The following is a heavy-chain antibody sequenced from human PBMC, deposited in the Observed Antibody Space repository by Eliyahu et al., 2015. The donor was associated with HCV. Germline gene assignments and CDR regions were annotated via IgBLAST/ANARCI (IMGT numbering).Heavy chain of an antibody. Sequence: QVTLKESAPVLVKPTETLTLTCTVXGFSLNNRLGVSWIRQPPGKALEWLAHIFANDAKSYSTSLKSRLTISKDTSRSQVVLTLTNVEPADTGTYFCARVSTELLLWDWWYYLDVWGKGTTVTVSS. CDR2: IFANDAK. D-gene: IGHD1-26*01. J-gene: IGHJ6*03. CDR3: ARVSTELLLWDWWYYLDV. CDR1: GFSLNNRLG. V-gene: IGHV2-26*01.